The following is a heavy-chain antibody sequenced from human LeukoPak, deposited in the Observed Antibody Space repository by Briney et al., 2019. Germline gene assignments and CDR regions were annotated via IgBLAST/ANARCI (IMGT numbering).Heavy chain of an antibody. J-gene: IGHJ6*03. Sequence: ASVKVSCKASGYTFTGYYMHWVRQAPGQGLEWMGWTNPNSGGTNYAQKFQGRVTMTRDTSISTAYMELSSLRSEDTAVYYCARGRILVGLITFGGGKHYYMDVWGKGTTVTISS. CDR2: TNPNSGGT. CDR3: ARGRILVGLITFGGGKHYYMDV. V-gene: IGHV1-2*02. CDR1: GYTFTGYY. D-gene: IGHD3-16*01.